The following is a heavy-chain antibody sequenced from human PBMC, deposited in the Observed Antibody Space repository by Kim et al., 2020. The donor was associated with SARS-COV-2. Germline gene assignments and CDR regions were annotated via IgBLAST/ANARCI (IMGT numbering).Heavy chain of an antibody. Sequence: SVKGRFTISRDNAKNTVYLQMNSLRAEDTAVYYCAKGGSYGYGRNYPFDYWGQGTLVTVSS. J-gene: IGHJ4*02. CDR3: AKGGSYGYGRNYPFDY. V-gene: IGHV3-23*01. D-gene: IGHD5-18*01.